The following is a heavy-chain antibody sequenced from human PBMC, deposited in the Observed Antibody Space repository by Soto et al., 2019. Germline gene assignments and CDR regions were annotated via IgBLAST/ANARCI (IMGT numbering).Heavy chain of an antibody. J-gene: IGHJ4*01. V-gene: IGHV3-33*01. CDR2: IWHDGMNK. D-gene: IGHD3-10*01. CDR1: GFTFSSYG. Sequence: HVQLVESGGGVVQPERSLTLSCAASGFTFSSYGMHWVRQAPGKGLEWVAVIWHDGMNKYYADSVRGRFTISRDNSKNNQYLQKNSLRAVGFDVYYCARDRGSDDPIDYWGQGNLVIVSS. CDR3: ARDRGSDDPIDY.